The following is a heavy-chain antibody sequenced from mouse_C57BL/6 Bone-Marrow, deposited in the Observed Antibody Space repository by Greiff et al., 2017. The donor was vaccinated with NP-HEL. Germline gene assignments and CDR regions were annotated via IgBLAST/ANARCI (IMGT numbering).Heavy chain of an antibody. D-gene: IGHD1-1*01. V-gene: IGHV1-64*01. Sequence: VQLKEPGAELVKPGASVKLSCKASGYTFTSYWMHWVKQRPGQGLEWIGMIHPNSGSTNYNEKFKSKATLTVDKSSSTAYMQLSSLTSEDAAVYYCARSLYYYGSGRFAYWGQGTLVTVSA. J-gene: IGHJ3*01. CDR1: GYTFTSYW. CDR2: IHPNSGST. CDR3: ARSLYYYGSGRFAY.